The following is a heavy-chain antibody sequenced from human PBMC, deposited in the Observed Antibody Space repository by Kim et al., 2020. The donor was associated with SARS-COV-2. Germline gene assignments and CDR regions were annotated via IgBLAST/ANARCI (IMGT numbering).Heavy chain of an antibody. Sequence: ASVKVSCKASGYTFTSYAMHWVRQAPGQRLEWMGWINAGNGNTKYSQKFQGRVTITRDTSASTAYMELSSLRSEDTAVYYCARDLGGYSYGTTFDYWGQGTLVTVSS. J-gene: IGHJ4*02. CDR2: INAGNGNT. CDR1: GYTFTSYA. CDR3: ARDLGGYSYGTTFDY. V-gene: IGHV1-3*01. D-gene: IGHD5-18*01.